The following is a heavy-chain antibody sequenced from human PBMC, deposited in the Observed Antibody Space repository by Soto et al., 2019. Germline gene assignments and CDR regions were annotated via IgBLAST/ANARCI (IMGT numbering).Heavy chain of an antibody. CDR1: GYSFTVYW. Sequence: PGESLKISCNGSGYSFTVYWINWVRQMPGKGLEWMGRIDPDDSYINYSPSFQGHVTTSADRSISTAYLQWSSLKASDTAMYYCARRLGAITGDYWGQGTPVTVSS. V-gene: IGHV5-10-1*01. CDR2: IDPDDSYI. D-gene: IGHD3-16*01. J-gene: IGHJ4*02. CDR3: ARRLGAITGDY.